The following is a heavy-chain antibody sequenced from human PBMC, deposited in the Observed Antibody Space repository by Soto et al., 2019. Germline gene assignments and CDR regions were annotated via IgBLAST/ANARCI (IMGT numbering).Heavy chain of an antibody. D-gene: IGHD3-22*01. Sequence: QFQLVQSGAEVKKPGSSVKVSCKASGGTFNNYAISWVRQAPGQGLEWVGGIIPNVDAANYAQNFQGRVTIAADESAGTANMELSRLRSEDTAVYYCAKGCYYDASSDYDTPGFYYNYFGLDVWGQGTTVTVSS. CDR1: GGTFNNYA. CDR2: IIPNVDAA. CDR3: AKGCYYDASSDYDTPGFYYNYFGLDV. V-gene: IGHV1-69*12. J-gene: IGHJ6*02.